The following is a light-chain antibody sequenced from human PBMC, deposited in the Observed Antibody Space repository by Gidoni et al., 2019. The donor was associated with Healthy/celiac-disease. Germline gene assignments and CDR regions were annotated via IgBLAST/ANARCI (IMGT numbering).Light chain of an antibody. Sequence: DIVMTQSPLSLPVTPGEPASISCRSSQSLLHSNGYNYLDWYLQKPGQSPQLLIYLGSNRASGVPDRFRGSGSGTDFTLKISRVEAEDVGVYYCMQALQTPPYTFXXXTKLEIK. V-gene: IGKV2-28*01. J-gene: IGKJ2*01. CDR1: QSLLHSNGYNY. CDR2: LGS. CDR3: MQALQTPPYT.